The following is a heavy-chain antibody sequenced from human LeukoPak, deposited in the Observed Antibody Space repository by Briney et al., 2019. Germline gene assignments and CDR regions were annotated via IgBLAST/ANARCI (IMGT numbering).Heavy chain of an antibody. V-gene: IGHV3-7*01. CDR3: ARGKFDFDY. D-gene: IGHD3-16*01. Sequence: GESLRLSCAASGFTFTTYWMSWVRQAPGKGLEWVANIKQDGTEKYYVDSVKGRFTISRDNAKTSLYLQMNSLRAEDTAVYYCARGKFDFDYWGQGTLVTVSS. CDR1: GFTFTTYW. J-gene: IGHJ4*02. CDR2: IKQDGTEK.